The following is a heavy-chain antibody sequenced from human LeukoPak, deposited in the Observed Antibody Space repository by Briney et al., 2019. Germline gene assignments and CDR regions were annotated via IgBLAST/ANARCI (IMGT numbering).Heavy chain of an antibody. D-gene: IGHD6-6*01. CDR3: SKGPRSSPLFYYMDV. CDR1: GFTFEDYG. Sequence: AGGSLRLSCAASGFTFEDYGVHWVRQAPGKGLEWVAVISYEGTNKYYADSVKGRFTISRDNSKNTLYLQMNSLRVEDTAVYYCSKGPRSSPLFYYMDVWGNGTTVIVSS. J-gene: IGHJ6*03. V-gene: IGHV3-30*18. CDR2: ISYEGTNK.